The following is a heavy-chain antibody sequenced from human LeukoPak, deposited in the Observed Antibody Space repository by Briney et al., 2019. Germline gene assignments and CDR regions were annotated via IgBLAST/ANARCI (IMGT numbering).Heavy chain of an antibody. CDR3: AREDPQTTVPEGLDV. J-gene: IGHJ6*02. CDR2: IYYSGST. Sequence: SETLSLTCTDSGGSISTFYWSWLRQPPGKGLEWIGYIYYSGSTNYNPSLKSRVTISVDTSKNQFSLRLSSVTAADTAVYYCAREDPQTTVPEGLDVWGQGTTVTVSS. V-gene: IGHV4-59*01. CDR1: GGSISTFY. D-gene: IGHD4-17*01.